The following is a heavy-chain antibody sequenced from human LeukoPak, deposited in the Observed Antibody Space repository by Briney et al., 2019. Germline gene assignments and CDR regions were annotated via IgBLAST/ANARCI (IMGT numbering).Heavy chain of an antibody. CDR1: GFTFSSYS. CDR2: ISSSSSTI. Sequence: GGSLRLSCAASGFTFSSYSMNWVRQAPGKGLEWVSYISSSSSTIYYADSVKGRFTISRDNAKNSLYLQMNSLRAEDTAVYYCAREGEQSHIVVVTAADFDYWGQGILVTVSS. V-gene: IGHV3-48*01. J-gene: IGHJ4*02. D-gene: IGHD2-21*02. CDR3: AREGEQSHIVVVTAADFDY.